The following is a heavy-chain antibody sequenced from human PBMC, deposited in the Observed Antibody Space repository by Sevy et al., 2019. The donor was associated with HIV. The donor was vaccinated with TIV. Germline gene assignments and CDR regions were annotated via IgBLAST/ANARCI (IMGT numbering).Heavy chain of an antibody. CDR1: GGSISSSYYY. CDR3: ARHRPQSELGGWYFDL. J-gene: IGHJ2*01. CDR2: FYYSRST. Sequence: SETLSLTCTVSGGSISSSYYYWGWLRQPPGKGLEWIDSFYYSRSTYYNPSLKSRVTISVDTSKNQFSLNLSSVTAADTAVYYCARHRPQSELGGWYFDLWGRGTLVTVSS. D-gene: IGHD1-26*01. V-gene: IGHV4-39*01.